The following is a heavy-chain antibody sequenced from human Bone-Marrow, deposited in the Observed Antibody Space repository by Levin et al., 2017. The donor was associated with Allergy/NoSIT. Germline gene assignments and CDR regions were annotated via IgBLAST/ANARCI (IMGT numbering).Heavy chain of an antibody. V-gene: IGHV3-15*01. CDR2: IKSITDGGTI. D-gene: IGHD4-11*01. CDR1: GFTFSEAW. Sequence: PGGSLRLSCAASGFTFSEAWMSWVRQAPGKGLEWVGRIKSITDGGTIDYAAPVKGRFTISRDDSKTMLYLQMNSLKTEDTAVYFCATDFYSNRWSQTSTFDCWGQGTLVTVSS. CDR3: ATDFYSNRWSQTSTFDC. J-gene: IGHJ4*02.